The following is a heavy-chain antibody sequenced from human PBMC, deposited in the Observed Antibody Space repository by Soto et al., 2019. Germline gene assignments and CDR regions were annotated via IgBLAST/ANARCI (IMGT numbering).Heavy chain of an antibody. CDR1: GGSFSSFG. CDR3: AREGSGYNL. J-gene: IGHJ1*01. CDR2: IIPVFGRP. Sequence: SVEVSCKASGGSFSSFGISWVRQAPGQGLEWMGGIIPVFGRPNYAQRFRGRLTITADESTNTVYLELIDLRSEDTAVYYCAREGSGYNLWGQGTQVTVSS. V-gene: IGHV1-69*13. D-gene: IGHD5-12*01.